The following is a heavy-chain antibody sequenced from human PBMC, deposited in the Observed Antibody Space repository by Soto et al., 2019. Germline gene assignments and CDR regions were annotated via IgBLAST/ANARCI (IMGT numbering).Heavy chain of an antibody. V-gene: IGHV1-46*01. J-gene: IGHJ4*02. CDR1: GYMFTYYY. CDR3: VICPYISGSLYSIDF. D-gene: IGHD2-15*01. Sequence: ASVKVSCKASGYMFTYYYIHWVRQGPGQGLEWMGIINPNGGTTTYAQNFQGRVTMTRDTSTNTVYMELTSLTSEDTAIYYCVICPYISGSLYSIDFWGQGTLVT. CDR2: INPNGGTT.